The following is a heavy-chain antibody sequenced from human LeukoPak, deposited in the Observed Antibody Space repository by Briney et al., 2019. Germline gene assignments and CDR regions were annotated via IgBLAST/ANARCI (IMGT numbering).Heavy chain of an antibody. Sequence: SETLSLTCTVSGGSISNYYWSWIRQPPGEGLEWIGYVYYSGNTNYNPSLKSRVTMSVDTSKNQFSLRLRSVTAADTAIYYCARESSTSQINLLDYWGQGTLVTVSS. V-gene: IGHV4-59*13. CDR3: ARESSTSQINLLDY. D-gene: IGHD6-6*01. CDR2: VYYSGNT. CDR1: GGSISNYY. J-gene: IGHJ4*02.